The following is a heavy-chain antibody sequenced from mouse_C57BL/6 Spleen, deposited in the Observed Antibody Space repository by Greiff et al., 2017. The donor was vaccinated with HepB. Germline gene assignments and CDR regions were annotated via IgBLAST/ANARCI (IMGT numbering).Heavy chain of an antibody. V-gene: IGHV7-3*01. CDR3: ARSDDYDGFDY. J-gene: IGHJ2*01. Sequence: EVKLVESGGGLVQPGGSLSLSCAASGFTFTDYYMSWVRQPPGKALEWLGFIRNKANGYTTEYSASVKGRFTISRDNSQSILYLQMNALRAEDSATYYCARSDDYDGFDYWGQGTTLTVSS. CDR2: IRNKANGYTT. D-gene: IGHD2-4*01. CDR1: GFTFTDYY.